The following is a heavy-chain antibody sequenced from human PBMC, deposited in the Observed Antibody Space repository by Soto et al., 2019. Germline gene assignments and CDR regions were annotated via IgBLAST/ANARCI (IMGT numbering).Heavy chain of an antibody. J-gene: IGHJ4*02. CDR2: IYYSGST. CDR3: ASAAVAGREY. D-gene: IGHD6-19*01. V-gene: IGHV4-59*08. CDR1: GGSVSSYY. Sequence: SETLSLTCTVSGGSVSSYYWSWIRQPPGKGLEWIGYIYYSGSTNYNPSLKSRVTISVDTSKNQFSLKLSSVTAADTAVYYCASAAVAGREYWGQGTLVTVSS.